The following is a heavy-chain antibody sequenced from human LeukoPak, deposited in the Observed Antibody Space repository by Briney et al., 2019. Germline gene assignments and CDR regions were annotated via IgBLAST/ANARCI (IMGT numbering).Heavy chain of an antibody. V-gene: IGHV3-7*01. CDR3: ARDHLLWFGEPHDY. Sequence: GGSLRLSCAASGFTFSSYWMSWVRQAPGKGLEWVANIKQDGSEKYYVDSVKGRFTISRDNAKNSLYLQMNSLRAEDTAVYYCARDHLLWFGEPHDYWGQGTLVTVSS. D-gene: IGHD3-10*01. CDR2: IKQDGSEK. J-gene: IGHJ4*02. CDR1: GFTFSSYW.